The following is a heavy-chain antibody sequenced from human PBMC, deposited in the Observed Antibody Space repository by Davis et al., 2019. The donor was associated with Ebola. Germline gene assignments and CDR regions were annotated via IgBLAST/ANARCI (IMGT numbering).Heavy chain of an antibody. CDR1: GFIFKNYA. J-gene: IGHJ6*02. CDR2: IWFDGVRK. CDR3: AKERNYYDSVGYGLDV. V-gene: IGHV3-33*06. D-gene: IGHD3-22*01. Sequence: GGSLRLSCATSGFIFKNYAMHWVRQAPGKGLEWVAVIWFDGVRKYYGESVKGRFTISRDNSKNILYLEMNRLRVEDTAVYFCAKERNYYDSVGYGLDVWGQGTTVTVSS.